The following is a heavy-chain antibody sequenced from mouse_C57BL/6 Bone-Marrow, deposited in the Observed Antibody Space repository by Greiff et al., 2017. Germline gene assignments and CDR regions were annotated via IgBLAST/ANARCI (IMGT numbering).Heavy chain of an antibody. CDR2: IWRGGST. D-gene: IGHD1-1*01. CDR3: ADLRFDY. Sequence: VQLQQSGPGLVQPSQSLSITCTVSGFSLTSYGVHWVRQSPGKGLEWLGVIWRGGSTDYTAAFMSRLSITKYNSKSQVFFKMNSLQADDTAIYYCADLRFDYWGQGTTLTVSS. J-gene: IGHJ2*01. CDR1: GFSLTSYG. V-gene: IGHV2-5*01.